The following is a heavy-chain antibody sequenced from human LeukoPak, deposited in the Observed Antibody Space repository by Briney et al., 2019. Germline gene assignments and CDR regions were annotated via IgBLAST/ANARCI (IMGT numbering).Heavy chain of an antibody. CDR2: IYNRGTT. J-gene: IGHJ4*02. CDR3: ETRSYSELVTSYFHY. D-gene: IGHD4-11*01. CDR1: GASTTNRHW. Sequence: SETLSLTCAVSGASTTNRHWWSWARQPPGKGLEWIGEIYNRGTTNYNPSLQSGVTTSVDTSKNQFSLKRSSVTAAATAVYYFETRSYSELVTSYFHYSGAGAVVTVSS. V-gene: IGHV4-4*02.